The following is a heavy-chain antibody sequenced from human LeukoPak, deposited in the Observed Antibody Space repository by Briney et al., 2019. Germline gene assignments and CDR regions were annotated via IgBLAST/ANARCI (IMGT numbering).Heavy chain of an antibody. J-gene: IGHJ4*02. CDR2: ISASGINT. D-gene: IGHD5-24*01. CDR1: GFTFSSFA. V-gene: IGHV3-23*01. CDR3: VKDLAPADKATFVSENPLH. Sequence: AGSLRLSCAASGFTFSSFAMTWVRQTPGKGLEWVSVISASGINTHYSDSVKGLFTISRDNSHNTMYPQIKRLRAEDTPLYYCVKDLAPADKATFVSENPLHWGPGTLVTVSS.